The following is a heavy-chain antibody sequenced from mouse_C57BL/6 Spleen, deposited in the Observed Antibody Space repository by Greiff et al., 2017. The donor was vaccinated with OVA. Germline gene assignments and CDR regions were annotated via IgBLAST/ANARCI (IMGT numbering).Heavy chain of an antibody. V-gene: IGHV1-69*01. Sequence: VKLQQPGAELVMPGASVKLSCKASGYTFTSYWMHWVKQRPGQGLEWIGEIDPSDSYTNYNQKFKGKSTLTVDKSSSTAYMQLSSLTSEDSAVYYCASLLDWFAYWGQGTLVTVSA. D-gene: IGHD1-1*01. CDR1: GYTFTSYW. CDR3: ASLLDWFAY. J-gene: IGHJ3*01. CDR2: IDPSDSYT.